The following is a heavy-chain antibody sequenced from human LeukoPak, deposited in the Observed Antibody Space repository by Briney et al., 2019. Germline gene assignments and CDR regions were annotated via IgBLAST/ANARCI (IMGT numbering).Heavy chain of an antibody. CDR1: GHSFTNYW. Sequence: GESLKISCKGSGHSFTNYWNAWVRQMPGKGLEWMGIIYPGDSDTRYSPSFQGQVTISVDKSISTAYLQWSSLKASDTAMYYCARLGYYGSGSYLPLYYWGQGTLITVSS. J-gene: IGHJ4*02. CDR3: ARLGYYGSGSYLPLYY. V-gene: IGHV5-51*01. D-gene: IGHD3-10*01. CDR2: IYPGDSDT.